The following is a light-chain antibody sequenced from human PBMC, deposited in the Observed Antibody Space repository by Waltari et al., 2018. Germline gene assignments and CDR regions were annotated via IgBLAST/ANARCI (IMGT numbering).Light chain of an antibody. Sequence: QSALTQPASVSGSPGQSITISCTGTSSDVGGYNYVSWYQQHPGKAPKLMIYDVSKRPSGVSNRFSGSKSGHTASLTISGLQAEDEADYYCCSYAGSSTFVFGTGTKVTVL. J-gene: IGLJ1*01. CDR2: DVS. V-gene: IGLV2-23*02. CDR3: CSYAGSSTFV. CDR1: SSDVGGYNY.